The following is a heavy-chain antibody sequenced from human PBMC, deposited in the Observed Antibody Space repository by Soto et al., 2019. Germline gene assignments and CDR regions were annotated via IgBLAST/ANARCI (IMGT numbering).Heavy chain of an antibody. V-gene: IGHV4-30-4*01. J-gene: IGHJ4*01. CDR1: GGSISSDDYY. Sequence: PSETLSLTCTVSGGSISSDDYYWSWIRQPPGKGLEWIGYIYYSGSTYYNPSLKSRVTMSVDTSKNQFSLKLSSVTPADTAVYYWGRNIAKEGRIFDYWGQGTRVTVSS. CDR2: IYYSGST. D-gene: IGHD6-13*01. CDR3: GRNIAKEGRIFDY.